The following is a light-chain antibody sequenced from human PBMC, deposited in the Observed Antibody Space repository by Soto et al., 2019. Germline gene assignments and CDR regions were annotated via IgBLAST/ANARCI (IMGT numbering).Light chain of an antibody. CDR2: EGT. Sequence: QSVLTQPASVSGSPGQSITISCTGTSSDVGSYNLVSWYQQHPGKAPKLMIYEGTKRPSGVSNRFSGSKSGNTASLTISGLQAEDEADYYCCSYAGSSTWDVVFGGGTKFTVL. J-gene: IGLJ2*01. V-gene: IGLV2-23*01. CDR1: SSDVGSYNL. CDR3: CSYAGSSTWDVV.